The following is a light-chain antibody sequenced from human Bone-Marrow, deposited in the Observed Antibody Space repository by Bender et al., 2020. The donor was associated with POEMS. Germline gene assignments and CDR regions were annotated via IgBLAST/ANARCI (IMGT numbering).Light chain of an antibody. CDR3: CSYAGSSTPYV. Sequence: QSALTQPPSASGSPGQSITISCTGTSSDVGSYDLVSWYQQHPGKAPKLMIYEDSKRPSGVSNRFSGSKSGNTASLTISGLQAEDEADYYCCSYAGSSTPYVFGTGTKVTVL. CDR1: SSDVGSYDL. CDR2: EDS. J-gene: IGLJ1*01. V-gene: IGLV2-23*01.